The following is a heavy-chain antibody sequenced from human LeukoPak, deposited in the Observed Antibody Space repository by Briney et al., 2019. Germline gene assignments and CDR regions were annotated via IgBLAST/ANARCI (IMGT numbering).Heavy chain of an antibody. Sequence: ASVKVSCKASGYTFTSYGISWVRQAPGQGLEWMGWISAYNGNTNYAQKLQGRVTMTTDTSTSTAYMELRSLRSEDTAVYYCARRSIPGYCSSTSCYNGMDVWGQGTTVTVSS. V-gene: IGHV1-18*01. J-gene: IGHJ6*02. D-gene: IGHD2-2*02. CDR1: GYTFTSYG. CDR3: ARRSIPGYCSSTSCYNGMDV. CDR2: ISAYNGNT.